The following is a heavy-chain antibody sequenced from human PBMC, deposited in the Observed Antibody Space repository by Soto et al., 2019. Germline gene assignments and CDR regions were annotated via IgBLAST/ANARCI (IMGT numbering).Heavy chain of an antibody. CDR1: GLTFSSYA. J-gene: IGHJ6*02. CDR2: ISGSGGSR. D-gene: IGHD3-22*01. Sequence: GGSLRLSCAASGLTFSSYAMSWVRQAPGKGLEWVSAISGSGGSRYFADSVKGRFTVSRDNSKNTLYLHMNSLRDEDTAVYYRAKCQYYDTSGLYGMDVWGQGATVTVSS. V-gene: IGHV3-23*01. CDR3: AKCQYYDTSGLYGMDV.